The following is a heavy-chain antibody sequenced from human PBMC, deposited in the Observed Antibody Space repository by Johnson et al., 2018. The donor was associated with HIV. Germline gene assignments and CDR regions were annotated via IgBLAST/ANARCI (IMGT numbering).Heavy chain of an antibody. CDR2: ISGDGYRT. D-gene: IGHD3-10*01. CDR1: TFTFSNYW. J-gene: IGHJ3*02. CDR3: ARAQLLEDDAFDI. Sequence: MQLVESGGGLVQPGGSLRLSCAASTFTFSNYWMHWVRQAPGEGLVWVARISGDGYRTAYADSVRGRFTISRDNAKNTLYLQMNGLRDEDTGVYSCARAQLLEDDAFDIWGRGTMVTVSS. V-gene: IGHV3-74*01.